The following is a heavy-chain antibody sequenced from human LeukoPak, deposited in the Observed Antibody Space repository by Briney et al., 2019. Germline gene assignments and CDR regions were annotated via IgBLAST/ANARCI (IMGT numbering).Heavy chain of an antibody. CDR2: IRYDGSNK. V-gene: IGHV3-30*02. J-gene: IGHJ4*02. Sequence: RPGGSLRPSCAASGFTFSSYGMHWVRQAPGKGLEWVAFIRYDGSNKYYADSVKGRFTISRDNSKNTLYLQMNSLRAEDTAVYYCAKDYLGPAATPDYWGQGTLVTVSS. CDR1: GFTFSSYG. D-gene: IGHD2-2*02. CDR3: AKDYLGPAATPDY.